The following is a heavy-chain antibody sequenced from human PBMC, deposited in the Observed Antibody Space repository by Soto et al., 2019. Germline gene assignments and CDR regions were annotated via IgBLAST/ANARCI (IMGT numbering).Heavy chain of an antibody. CDR3: AKALSGSYYGSYYYYGMDV. D-gene: IGHD1-26*01. V-gene: IGHV3-9*01. CDR2: ISWNSGSI. J-gene: IGHJ6*02. Sequence: GGSLRLSCAASGFTFDDYAMHWVRQAPGKGLEWVSGISWNSGSIGYADSVKGRFTISRDNAKNSLYLQMNSLRAEDTALYYCAKALSGSYYGSYYYYGMDVWGQGTTVTVSS. CDR1: GFTFDDYA.